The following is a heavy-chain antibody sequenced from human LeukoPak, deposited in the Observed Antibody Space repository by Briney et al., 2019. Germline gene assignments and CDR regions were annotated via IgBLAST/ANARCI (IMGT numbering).Heavy chain of an antibody. V-gene: IGHV3-30*18. CDR2: ISYDGSNK. J-gene: IGHJ4*02. Sequence: GGSLRLSCAASGFPFSSYGMHWVRQAPGKGLEWVAVISYDGSNKYYADSVKGRFTISRDNSTSTLYLQMNSLRAEDTAVYYCAKDHGGRYYLTYYFDYWGQGTLVTVSS. CDR1: GFPFSSYG. CDR3: AKDHGGRYYLTYYFDY. D-gene: IGHD1-26*01.